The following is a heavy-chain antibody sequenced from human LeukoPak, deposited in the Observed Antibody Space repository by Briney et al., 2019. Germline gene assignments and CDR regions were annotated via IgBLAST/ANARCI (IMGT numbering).Heavy chain of an antibody. J-gene: IGHJ6*03. Sequence: TSQSLSLTCALYAGSFSGSYWGWISQPPGKWLEWVGEVILSGSTNYNPSLKSRVTISVDTSKNQFSLKLSSVTAADTAVYYCARGGSSSWPNYYYYYYMDVWGKGTTVTVSS. D-gene: IGHD6-13*01. CDR2: VILSGST. CDR3: ARGGSSSWPNYYYYYYMDV. CDR1: AGSFSGSY. V-gene: IGHV4-34*01.